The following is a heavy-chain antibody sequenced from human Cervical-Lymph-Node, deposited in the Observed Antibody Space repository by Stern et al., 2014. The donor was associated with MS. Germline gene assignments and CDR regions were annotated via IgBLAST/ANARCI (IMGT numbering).Heavy chain of an antibody. CDR2: IRSKTDGGTT. D-gene: IGHD1-26*01. V-gene: IGHV3-15*01. Sequence: EVQLVESGGGLVKPGGSLRLSCAASGFTFNNAWMSCVRQAPGKGLEWVGRIRSKTDGGTTDYAAPLKGRFTISRDDSKNTLYLQMNSLKTEDTAVYYCTPLSGSFKLDYWGQGTLVTVSS. CDR1: GFTFNNAW. J-gene: IGHJ4*02. CDR3: TPLSGSFKLDY.